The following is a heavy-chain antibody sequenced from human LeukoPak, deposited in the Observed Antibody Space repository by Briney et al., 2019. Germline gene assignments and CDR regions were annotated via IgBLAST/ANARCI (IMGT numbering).Heavy chain of an antibody. CDR1: GFTFSNYA. J-gene: IGHJ5*02. Sequence: PGGSLRLSCAASGFTFSNYAMSWVRQAPGKGLEWVGFIRSKAYGGTTEYAASVKGRFTISRDDSKSIAYLQMNSLKTEDTAVYYCTRAYTQLGFDPWGQGTLVTVSS. D-gene: IGHD2-2*01. CDR2: IRSKAYGGTT. CDR3: TRAYTQLGFDP. V-gene: IGHV3-49*04.